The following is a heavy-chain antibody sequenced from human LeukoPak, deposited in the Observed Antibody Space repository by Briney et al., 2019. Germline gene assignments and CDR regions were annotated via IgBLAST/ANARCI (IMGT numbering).Heavy chain of an antibody. V-gene: IGHV3-9*01. CDR2: ISWNSGSI. D-gene: IGHD5-18*01. J-gene: IGHJ4*02. CDR3: AKSAGYSYGSPLDY. CDR1: GFTFDDYA. Sequence: GGSLRLSCAASGFTFDDYAMHWVRQAPGKGLDWVSGISWNSGSIGYADSVKGRFTISRDNAKNSLYLQMNSLRAEDSALYYCAKSAGYSYGSPLDYWGQGTLVTVSS.